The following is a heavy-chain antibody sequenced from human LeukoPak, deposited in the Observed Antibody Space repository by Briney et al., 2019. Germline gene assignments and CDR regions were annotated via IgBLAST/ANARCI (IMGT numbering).Heavy chain of an antibody. D-gene: IGHD1-26*01. CDR1: GFTLSNDW. Sequence: GGSLRLSCAGSGFTLSNDWMHWVRQGPGKELAWVARIYSDGGRTTYADSVKGRFTISGDNAKNTLYLQMNSLRVDDTAVYYCTRSGRGGAFDIWGQGTTVTVSS. CDR2: IYSDGGRT. V-gene: IGHV3-74*03. J-gene: IGHJ3*02. CDR3: TRSGRGGAFDI.